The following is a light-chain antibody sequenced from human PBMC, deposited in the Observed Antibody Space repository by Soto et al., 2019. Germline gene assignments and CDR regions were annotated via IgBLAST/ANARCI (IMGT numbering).Light chain of an antibody. J-gene: IGKJ4*01. CDR2: DAS. V-gene: IGKV3-11*01. CDR3: QQRSNWLT. CDR1: QSVRSY. Sequence: EIVLTQYPATLSLSPGERATLSCRASQSVRSYLAWYQQKPGQAPRLLIYDASNRATGIPARFSGSGSGTDFTLTISSLEPEDFAVYYCQQRSNWLTFGGGTKVDIK.